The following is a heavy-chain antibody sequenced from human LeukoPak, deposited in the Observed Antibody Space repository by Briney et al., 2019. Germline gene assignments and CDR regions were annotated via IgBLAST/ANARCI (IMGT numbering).Heavy chain of an antibody. Sequence: SSETLSPTWAVYGPSFTGLYWAWNRQPQRKGSEWDGEIHHMVPPKKHSSLKSGFPISVATPKNQLSLKLSSVTAGDRPVYYCGTTMARLARAYDYWGQGTLVTVSS. CDR3: GTTMARLARAYDY. D-gene: IGHD3-10*01. CDR1: GPSFTGLY. CDR2: IHHMVPP. J-gene: IGHJ4*02. V-gene: IGHV4-34*01.